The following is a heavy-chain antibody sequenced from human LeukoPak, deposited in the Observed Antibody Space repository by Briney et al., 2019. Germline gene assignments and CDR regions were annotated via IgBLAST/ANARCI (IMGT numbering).Heavy chain of an antibody. Sequence: SGTLSLTCTVSGGSISSYYWSWIRQPAGKGLEWIGRIYTSGSTDYNPSLKSRVTMSVDTSKNQFSLKLSSVTAADTAVYYCAREGSSSWYEGVDYWGQGTLVTVSS. CDR1: GGSISSYY. J-gene: IGHJ4*02. CDR2: IYTSGST. D-gene: IGHD6-13*01. V-gene: IGHV4-4*07. CDR3: AREGSSSWYEGVDY.